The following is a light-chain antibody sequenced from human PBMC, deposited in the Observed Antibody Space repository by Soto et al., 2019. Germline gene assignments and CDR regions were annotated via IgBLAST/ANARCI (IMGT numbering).Light chain of an antibody. CDR3: LQHNSYPIT. CDR2: AAS. J-gene: IGKJ5*01. CDR1: QTISRW. V-gene: IGKV1-5*01. Sequence: DIQMSQSPSTLSASVGDRVTITCRASQTISRWLAWYQQKPGKAPRLLIYAASSLQSGVPSRFSGSGSGTEFTLTISRLQTEECATYECLQHNSYPITFGQWTRLEIK.